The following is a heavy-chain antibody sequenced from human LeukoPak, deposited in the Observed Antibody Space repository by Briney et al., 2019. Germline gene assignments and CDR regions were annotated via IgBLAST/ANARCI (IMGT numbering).Heavy chain of an antibody. Sequence: PGGSLRLSCAASGFAFSSSWMHWVRQAPGRGLVWVSRINSDGTYTNYADSVKGRFTISRDNAKNTLYLQMNSLRAEDTAVYYCARDLSHTFDYWGQGTLVTVSS. CDR1: GFAFSSSW. CDR2: INSDGTYT. J-gene: IGHJ4*02. V-gene: IGHV3-74*01. CDR3: ARDLSHTFDY.